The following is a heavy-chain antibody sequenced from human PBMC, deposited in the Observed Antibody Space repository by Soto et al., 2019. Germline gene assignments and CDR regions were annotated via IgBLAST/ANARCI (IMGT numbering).Heavy chain of an antibody. CDR2: IYYSGST. D-gene: IGHD4-17*01. V-gene: IGHV4-31*03. Sequence: SETLSLTCTVSGGSISSGGYYWSWIRQHPGKGLEWIGYIYYSGSTYYNPSLKSRVTISVDTSKNQFSLKLSSVTAADTAVYYCAREDDYGDFVFDYWGQGTLVTVSS. J-gene: IGHJ4*02. CDR1: GGSISSGGYY. CDR3: AREDDYGDFVFDY.